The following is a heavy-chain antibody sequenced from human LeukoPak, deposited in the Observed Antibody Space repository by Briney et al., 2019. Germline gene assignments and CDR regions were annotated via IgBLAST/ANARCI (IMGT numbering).Heavy chain of an antibody. Sequence: SETLSLTCTVSGGSISTTSYYWGWIRQPPGKGLECIGNIYYSGSTYYNPSLKSRVTISVDTSKNQFSLKLRSVTAADTAVYYCARVTGYMIEDYFDYWGQGTLVTVSS. CDR1: GGSISTTSYY. CDR3: ARVTGYMIEDYFDY. J-gene: IGHJ4*02. V-gene: IGHV4-39*07. CDR2: IYYSGST. D-gene: IGHD3-22*01.